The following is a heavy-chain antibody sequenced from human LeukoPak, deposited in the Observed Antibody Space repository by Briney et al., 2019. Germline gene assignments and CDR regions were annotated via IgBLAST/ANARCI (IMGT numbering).Heavy chain of an antibody. V-gene: IGHV4-30-4*01. D-gene: IGHD1-26*01. Sequence: SETLSLTCTVSGGSISSGDYYWSWIRQPPGKGLEWIGYIYYSGSTCYNPSLKSRVTISVDASKNQFSLKLSSVTAADTAVYYCASTRVGATTSFDYWGQGTLVTVSS. CDR2: IYYSGST. J-gene: IGHJ4*02. CDR3: ASTRVGATTSFDY. CDR1: GGSISSGDYY.